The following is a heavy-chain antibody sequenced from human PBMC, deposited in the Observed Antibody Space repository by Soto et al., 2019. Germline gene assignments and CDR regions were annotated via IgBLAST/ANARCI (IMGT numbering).Heavy chain of an antibody. Sequence: GASVKVSCKASGYTFTSYAMHWVRQAPGQRLEWMGWINAGNGNTKYSQKFQGRVTITRDTSASTAYMELSGLRSEDTAVYYCARDMMAEQKQQQLVENIDYWGQGTLVTVSS. J-gene: IGHJ4*02. CDR2: INAGNGNT. CDR3: ARDMMAEQKQQQLVENIDY. V-gene: IGHV1-3*01. CDR1: GYTFTSYA. D-gene: IGHD6-13*01.